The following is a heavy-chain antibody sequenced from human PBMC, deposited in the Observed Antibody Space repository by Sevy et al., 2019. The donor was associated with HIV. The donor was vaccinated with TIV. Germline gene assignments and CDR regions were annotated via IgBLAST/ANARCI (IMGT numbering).Heavy chain of an antibody. CDR3: VRAIATEASF. J-gene: IGHJ1*01. V-gene: IGHV3-7*01. CDR2: INQNGSVS. D-gene: IGHD2-21*01. CDR1: GLSLNDYW. Sequence: GGSLRLSCAVSGLSLNDYWMSWVRQAPGKGLEWVANINQNGSVSYYVDSVKGRFTISRDDARNLLYLQMNNLRVEDTALYYCVRAIATEASFWGQGTLVTVSS.